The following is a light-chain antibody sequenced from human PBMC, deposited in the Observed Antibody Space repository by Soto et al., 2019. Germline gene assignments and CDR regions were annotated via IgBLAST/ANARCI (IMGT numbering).Light chain of an antibody. CDR3: QSYDSSLSGWL. J-gene: IGLJ3*02. CDR1: SSNIGAGYN. CDR2: GDS. V-gene: IGLV1-40*01. Sequence: QSVLTQPPSVSGAPGQRVTISCTGSSSNIGAGYNVHWYQQVPGTAPKLLIYGDSNRPSGVPDRFSGSKSGTSASLAITGIKAEDEADYYCQSYDSSLSGWLFGGGTTVTVL.